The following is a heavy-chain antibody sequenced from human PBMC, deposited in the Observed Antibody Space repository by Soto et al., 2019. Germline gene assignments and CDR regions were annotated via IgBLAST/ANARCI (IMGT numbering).Heavy chain of an antibody. CDR3: ARDWFGIDY. Sequence: QVQLVQSGAEVKKPGASVKVSCKASGYTFTSYGISWVRQAPGQGLEWMGWINPYNGNTNYAQKLQGRVTMTTDTSTNTAYMELRSLRPDDTAVDYCARDWFGIDYWGQGTLVTVSS. CDR2: INPYNGNT. D-gene: IGHD3-16*01. V-gene: IGHV1-18*01. J-gene: IGHJ4*02. CDR1: GYTFTSYG.